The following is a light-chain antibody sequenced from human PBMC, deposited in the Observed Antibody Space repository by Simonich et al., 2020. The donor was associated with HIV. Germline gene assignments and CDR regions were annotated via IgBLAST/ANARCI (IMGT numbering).Light chain of an antibody. CDR1: QRVSSN. CDR3: QQYNKWTPWT. Sequence: EIVMTQSPATLSVSPGERATLSCRASQRVSSNLAWYQQKPGQDPRLLIYGASTRATGIPARFRGSGSGTEFTLTISSLQSEDFAVYYCQQYNKWTPWTFGQGTKVEI. V-gene: IGKV3-15*01. J-gene: IGKJ1*01. CDR2: GAS.